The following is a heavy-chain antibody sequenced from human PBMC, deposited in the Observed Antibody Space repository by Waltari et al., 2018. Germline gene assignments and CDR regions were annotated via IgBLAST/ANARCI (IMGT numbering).Heavy chain of an antibody. Sequence: QVQLQESGPGLVKPSQTLSLTCTVSGGSISSGSYYWSWIRQPAGKGLAWIGRIYTSGSTNYNPSLKSRGTISVDTSKNQFSLKLSSVTAADTAVYYCASEGEGGYVDYWGQGTLVTVSS. J-gene: IGHJ4*02. CDR3: ASEGEGGYVDY. D-gene: IGHD2-15*01. CDR2: IYTSGST. CDR1: GGSISSGSYY. V-gene: IGHV4-61*02.